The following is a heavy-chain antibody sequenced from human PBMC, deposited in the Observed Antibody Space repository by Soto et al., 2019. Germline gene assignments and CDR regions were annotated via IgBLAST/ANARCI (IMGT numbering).Heavy chain of an antibody. Sequence: GSLRLSCAASGFTFSSYSMNWVRQAPGKGLEWVSSISSSSSHIYYADSVKGRFTISRDNAKNSLYLQMNSLRAEDTAVYYCARDQSSAAAANDAFDIWGQGTMVTVS. J-gene: IGHJ3*02. CDR3: ARDQSSAAAANDAFDI. CDR2: ISSSSSHI. CDR1: GFTFSSYS. V-gene: IGHV3-21*01. D-gene: IGHD6-13*01.